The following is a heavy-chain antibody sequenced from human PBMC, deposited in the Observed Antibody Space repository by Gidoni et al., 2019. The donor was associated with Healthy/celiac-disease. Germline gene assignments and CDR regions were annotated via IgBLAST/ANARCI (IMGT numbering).Heavy chain of an antibody. CDR3: ASSFEYGAYYFDY. J-gene: IGHJ4*02. CDR2: IYSGGST. CDR1: GFTVSSNY. V-gene: IGHV3-66*01. D-gene: IGHD4-17*01. Sequence: EVQLVESGGGLVQPGWSLRLSCAASGFTVSSNYMSWVRQAPGKGLEWVSVIYSGGSTYYADSVKGRFTISRDNSKNTLYLQMNSLRAEDTAVYYCASSFEYGAYYFDYWGQGTLVTVSS.